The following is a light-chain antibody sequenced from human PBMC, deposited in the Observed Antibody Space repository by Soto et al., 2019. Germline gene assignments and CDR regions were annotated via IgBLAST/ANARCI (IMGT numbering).Light chain of an antibody. Sequence: EIVLTQSPATLSLSPGERATLSCRASQSVSSYLAWYQQKPGQAPRLLIYDASNRATGIPARFSGSGSGTDFSITISSLEPEDFAVYYCQQRSNWPRGTFGQGTRLEMK. V-gene: IGKV3-11*01. CDR1: QSVSSY. CDR2: DAS. CDR3: QQRSNWPRGT. J-gene: IGKJ5*01.